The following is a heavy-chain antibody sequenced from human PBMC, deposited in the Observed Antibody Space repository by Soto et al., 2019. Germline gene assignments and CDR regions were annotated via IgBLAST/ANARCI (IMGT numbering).Heavy chain of an antibody. Sequence: GGSLILSCAASGFTFGSYGMHWVRQAPGKGLEWVAVIWYDGSNKYYADSVKGRFAISIDSPKTRFSLNLNSVTTADTAVYYCGAQDYVAKGYHFETWGQGTMVTVSS. CDR1: GFTFGSYG. J-gene: IGHJ4*02. D-gene: IGHD4-17*01. V-gene: IGHV3-33*01. CDR3: GAQDYVAKGYHFET. CDR2: IWYDGSNK.